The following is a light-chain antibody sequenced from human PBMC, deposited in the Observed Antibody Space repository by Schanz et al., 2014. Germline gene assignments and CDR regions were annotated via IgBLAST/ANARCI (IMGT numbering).Light chain of an antibody. CDR3: QQSYTTPHT. CDR1: QSISSW. J-gene: IGKJ2*01. Sequence: DIQMTQSPSILSASVGDRVTITCRASQSISSWLAWYQQKPGEAPKLLIHQASSLQSGVPSRFSGTGSGTEFTLTISSLQPEDFATYFCQQSYTTPHTFGQGTKLVIK. CDR2: QAS. V-gene: IGKV1-5*03.